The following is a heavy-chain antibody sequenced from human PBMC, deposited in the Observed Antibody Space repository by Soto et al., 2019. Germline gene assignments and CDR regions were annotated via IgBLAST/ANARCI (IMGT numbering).Heavy chain of an antibody. V-gene: IGHV1-8*01. CDR1: GYTFTSYE. Sequence: QVQLVQSGAEVKKPGASVKVSCKASGYTFTSYEINWVRQATGQGLEWMGWMNPNSGDTGYAQKFQGRVTMTRNTYTSTAYTELSSLRSEDTAVYYCARGELLWCGELLRWGQGTLVTVSS. CDR2: MNPNSGDT. CDR3: ARGELLWCGELLR. J-gene: IGHJ4*02. D-gene: IGHD3-10*01.